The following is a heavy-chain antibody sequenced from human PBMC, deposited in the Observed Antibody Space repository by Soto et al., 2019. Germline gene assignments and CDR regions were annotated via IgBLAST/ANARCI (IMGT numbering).Heavy chain of an antibody. V-gene: IGHV3-23*01. D-gene: IGHD2-15*01. Sequence: FRQTQGKGLEWVSAISGSGGSTYYADSVKGRFTISRDNSKNTLYLQMNSLRAEDTALYYCAKSVVVVAAGVGMDVWGQPTTVTVSS. CDR2: ISGSGGST. J-gene: IGHJ6*02. CDR3: AKSVVVVAAGVGMDV.